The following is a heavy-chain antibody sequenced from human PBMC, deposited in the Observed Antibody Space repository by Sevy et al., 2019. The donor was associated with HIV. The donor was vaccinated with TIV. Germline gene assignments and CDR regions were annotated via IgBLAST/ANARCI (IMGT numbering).Heavy chain of an antibody. CDR2: INQVGGDK. Sequence: GGSLRLSCAASGFTFSGYWMSWVRQAPGKGLEWVANINQVGGDKYYVDSVKGGFTISRENAKNSLYLQMNSLRAKDTALYYSVRDITFGALGNWFDPWGQGTLVTVSS. CDR1: GFTFSGYW. CDR3: VRDITFGALGNWFDP. V-gene: IGHV3-7*01. J-gene: IGHJ5*02. D-gene: IGHD3-10*01.